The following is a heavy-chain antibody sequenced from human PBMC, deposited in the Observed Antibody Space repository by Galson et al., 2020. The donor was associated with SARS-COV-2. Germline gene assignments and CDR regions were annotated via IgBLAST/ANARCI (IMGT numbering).Heavy chain of an antibody. CDR1: GFTSTSSA. Sequence: SVKVSCKASGFTSTSSAVQRVRQASGQRIEWIGWIVVDSGKTNYAQKFQERVTITRDMSTSTAYMELSSLRYEDTAVYYCAAFVARPVYWGQGTLVTVSS. J-gene: IGHJ4*02. V-gene: IGHV1-58*01. CDR3: AAFVARPVY. D-gene: IGHD6-6*01. CDR2: IVVDSGKT.